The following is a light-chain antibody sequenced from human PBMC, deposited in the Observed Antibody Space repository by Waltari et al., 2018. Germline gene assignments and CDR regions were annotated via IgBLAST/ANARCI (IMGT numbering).Light chain of an antibody. J-gene: IGKJ1*01. CDR1: QSVGTK. CDR2: GAS. CDR3: QQYNLWPWT. Sequence: DIVMTQSPATLSVSPGERATLSCRASQSVGTKLAWYQQKPGQAPRLLIYGASTRATGIAARFSGSGSGTEFTLTISSLQSEDFAIYYCQQYNLWPWTFDQGTKVDIK. V-gene: IGKV3-15*01.